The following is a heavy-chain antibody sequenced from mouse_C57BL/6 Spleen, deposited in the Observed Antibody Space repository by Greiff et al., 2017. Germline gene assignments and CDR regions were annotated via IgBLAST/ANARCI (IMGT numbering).Heavy chain of an antibody. D-gene: IGHD3-2*02. J-gene: IGHJ2*01. CDR2: IDPSDSYT. V-gene: IGHV1-50*01. CDR1: GYTFTSYW. CDR3: ARGSSGPFDY. Sequence: QVQLQQPGAELVKPGASVKLSCKASGYTFTSYWMQWVKQRPGQGLEWIGEIDPSDSYTNYNQKFKGKATLTVDTSSSTAYMQLSSLTSEDSAVYYCARGSSGPFDYWGQGTTLTVSS.